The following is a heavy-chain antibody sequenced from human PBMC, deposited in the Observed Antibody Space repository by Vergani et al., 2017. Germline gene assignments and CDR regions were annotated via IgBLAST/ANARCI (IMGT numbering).Heavy chain of an antibody. CDR3: GRKQSPASLMDKPIDI. Sequence: QVQLVASGGGLVRPGGSLRLSCAASGFIFSDYYMTWIRQTPGKGLEWLAHISDGGETKMYAESLKGRFTVSRDNTKNLLILQMKTLKVDDTATYYCGRKQSPASLMDKPIDICGQGTLVTVSS. CDR1: GFIFSDYY. D-gene: IGHD1/OR15-1a*01. CDR2: ISDGGETK. V-gene: IGHV3-11*01. J-gene: IGHJ5*02.